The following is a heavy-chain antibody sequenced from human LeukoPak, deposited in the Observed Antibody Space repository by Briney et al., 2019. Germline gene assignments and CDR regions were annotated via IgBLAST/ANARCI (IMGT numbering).Heavy chain of an antibody. V-gene: IGHV3-30*02. CDR1: GFIFRNHG. J-gene: IGHJ4*02. CDR3: AKDLSSGWSFDS. D-gene: IGHD3-22*01. CDR2: IWYDGSEK. Sequence: PGGSLRLSCAASGFIFRNHGMHWVRQAPGKGLEWVTFIWYDGSEKYYADSVRGRFTISRDNSKNTVNPQMNSLRTEDTALYYCAKDLSSGWSFDSWGQGTLVTVSS.